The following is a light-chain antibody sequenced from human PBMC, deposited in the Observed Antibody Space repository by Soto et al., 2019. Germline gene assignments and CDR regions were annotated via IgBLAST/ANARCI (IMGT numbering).Light chain of an antibody. CDR2: EAS. V-gene: IGKV3-15*01. CDR3: QQYSKWPPRYT. Sequence: EIVMTQSPVTLSASPGDTVTLSCRASQSVDINLAWYQQKPGRAPGLLISEASTRASDIPSRFSGSGSGTDFTLTISSLQSEDSAMYFCQQYSKWPPRYTSGQGTKVQIK. CDR1: QSVDIN. J-gene: IGKJ2*01.